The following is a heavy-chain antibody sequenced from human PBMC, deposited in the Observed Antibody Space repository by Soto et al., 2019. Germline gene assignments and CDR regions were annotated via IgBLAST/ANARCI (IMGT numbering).Heavy chain of an antibody. CDR2: IFPNDEK. Sequence: QVTLKESGPVLVKPTETLTLTCTVSGFSLSTGRMGVSWIRQPPGKALEWLGHIFPNDEKSYIPSLKSRLSISRDTSKRQVVLSMTHMDPDDTATYYSARIVGSVYNRQFDYWGQGTLVTVS. CDR1: GFSLSTGRMG. CDR3: ARIVGSVYNRQFDY. D-gene: IGHD3-10*01. J-gene: IGHJ4*02. V-gene: IGHV2-26*01.